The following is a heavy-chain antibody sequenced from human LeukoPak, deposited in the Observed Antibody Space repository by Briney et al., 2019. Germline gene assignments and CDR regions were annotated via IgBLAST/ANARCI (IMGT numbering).Heavy chain of an antibody. V-gene: IGHV3-53*01. CDR3: ARSPAFYDGAVVKYYFDY. CDR1: GGSFSGYY. J-gene: IGHJ4*02. Sequence: ETLSLTCAVYGGSFSGYYWSWVRQVPGKGLEWVSVIYTGGTTHYADSVKGRFTISRDNSKNTLYLEMNSLRAEDAAVYFCARSPAFYDGAVVKYYFDYWGQGTLVTVSS. CDR2: IYTGGTT. D-gene: IGHD6-19*01.